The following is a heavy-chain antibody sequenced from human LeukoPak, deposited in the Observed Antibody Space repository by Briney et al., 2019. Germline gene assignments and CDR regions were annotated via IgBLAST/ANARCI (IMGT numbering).Heavy chain of an antibody. CDR2: IYYSGST. CDR1: GGSISSGGYY. J-gene: IGHJ6*02. D-gene: IGHD2-21*02. Sequence: SETLSLTCTVSGGSISSGGYYWSWIRQHPGKGLEWIGYIYYSGSTYYNPSLKSRVTISVDTSKNQFSLKLSSVTAADTAVYYCAREYCGGDCYSPYCYYGMDVWGQGTTVTVSS. CDR3: AREYCGGDCYSPYCYYGMDV. V-gene: IGHV4-31*03.